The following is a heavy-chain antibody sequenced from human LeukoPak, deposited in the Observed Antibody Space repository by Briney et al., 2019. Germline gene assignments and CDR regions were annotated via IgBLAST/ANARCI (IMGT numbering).Heavy chain of an antibody. V-gene: IGHV4-59*01. J-gene: IGHJ4*02. D-gene: IGHD6-13*01. CDR2: IYYSGST. CDR3: ARDLDSSSWYNFDY. Sequence: SETLSLTCTVSGGSISSYYWSWIRQPPGKGLEWIGYIYYSGSTNYNPSLKSRVTISVDTSKNQFSLKLSSVTAAGTAVYYCARDLDSSSWYNFDYWGQGTLVTVSS. CDR1: GGSISSYY.